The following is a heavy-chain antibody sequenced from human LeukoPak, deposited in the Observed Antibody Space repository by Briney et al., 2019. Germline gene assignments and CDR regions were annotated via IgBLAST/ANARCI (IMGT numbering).Heavy chain of an antibody. CDR1: GGTFSSYA. CDR3: ATSVLMVSPFDY. CDR2: IIPIFGTA. J-gene: IGHJ4*02. Sequence: ASVKVSCKASGGTFSSYAISWVRQAPGQGLEWMGGIIPIFGTANYAQKFQGRVTITADESTSTAYMELSSLGSEDTAVYYCATSVLMVSPFDYWGQGTLVTVSS. V-gene: IGHV1-69*13. D-gene: IGHD2-8*01.